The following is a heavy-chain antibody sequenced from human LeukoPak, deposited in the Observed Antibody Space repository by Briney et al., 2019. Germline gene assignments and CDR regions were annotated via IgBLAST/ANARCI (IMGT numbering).Heavy chain of an antibody. J-gene: IGHJ4*02. D-gene: IGHD6-6*01. CDR3: ARTLLEGAARLDY. CDR1: GFTFSSYW. V-gene: IGHV4-39*07. CDR2: IYYSGST. Sequence: GSLRLSCAASGFTFSSYWMSWVRQPPGKGLEWIGSIYYSGSTYYNPSLKSRVTISVDTSKNQFSLKLSSVTAADTAVYYCARTLLEGAARLDYWGQGTLVTVFS.